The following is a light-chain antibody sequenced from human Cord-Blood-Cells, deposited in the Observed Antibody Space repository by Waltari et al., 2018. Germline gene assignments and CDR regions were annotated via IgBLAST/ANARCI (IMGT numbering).Light chain of an antibody. J-gene: IGLJ3*02. Sequence: QSALTQPRSVSGSPGQSVTISCTGTSSDVGGYNYVSWYQQHPGKAPKLMIYDVSKRPSGVPDGVSGSKSGNTASLTIAGLQAEDEADYYCCSYAGSYTWVFGGGTKLTFL. V-gene: IGLV2-11*01. CDR2: DVS. CDR1: SSDVGGYNY. CDR3: CSYAGSYTWV.